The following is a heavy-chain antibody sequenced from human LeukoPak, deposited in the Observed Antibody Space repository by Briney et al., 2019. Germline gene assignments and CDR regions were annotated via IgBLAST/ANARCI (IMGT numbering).Heavy chain of an antibody. D-gene: IGHD3-10*01. CDR1: GGSISSSSYY. J-gene: IGHJ5*02. CDR2: IYYSGST. CDR3: ARDARRGWFDP. V-gene: IGHV4-39*07. Sequence: SETLSLTCTVSGGSISSSSYYWGWIRQPPGKGLEWIGSIYYSGSTYYNPSLKSRVTISVDTSKNQFSLKLSSVTAADTAVYYCARDARRGWFDPWGQGTLVTVSS.